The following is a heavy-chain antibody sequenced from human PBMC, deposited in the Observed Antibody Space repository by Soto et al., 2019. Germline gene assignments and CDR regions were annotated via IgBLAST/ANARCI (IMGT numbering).Heavy chain of an antibody. V-gene: IGHV1-69*13. J-gene: IGHJ4*02. D-gene: IGHD5-18*01. CDR2: IIPIFGTA. CDR3: ERDSERRYSYGDIDY. CDR1: VGTFSSYA. Sequence: GASVKVSCKSSVGTFSSYAISWVRQAPGQGLECMGGIIPIFGTANYSHKFQGTVTITSDESTIASYMELRSLRSEDTAVYYCERDSERRYSYGDIDYWGQGTLVNVSS.